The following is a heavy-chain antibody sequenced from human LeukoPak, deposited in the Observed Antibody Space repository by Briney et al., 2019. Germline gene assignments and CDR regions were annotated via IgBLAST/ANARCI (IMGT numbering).Heavy chain of an antibody. CDR1: GFTFSSYW. CDR2: IKQDGSEK. V-gene: IGHV3-7*01. J-gene: IGHJ5*02. CDR3: ARDTIAARDIFDP. Sequence: GGSLRLSCAASGFTFSSYWMSWVRQAPGKGLEWVANIKQDGSEKYYVDSVKGRFTISRDNAKNSLYLQMNSLRAEDTAVYYCARDTIAARDIFDPWGQGTLVTVSS. D-gene: IGHD6-6*01.